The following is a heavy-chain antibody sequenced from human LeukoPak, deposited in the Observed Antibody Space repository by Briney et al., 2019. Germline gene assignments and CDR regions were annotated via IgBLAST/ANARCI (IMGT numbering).Heavy chain of an antibody. CDR1: GYTFTNYY. D-gene: IGHD3-9*01. CDR3: ARSSAYYNEADI. CDR2: INPSGGST. J-gene: IGHJ3*02. Sequence: ASVKVSCKTSGYTFTNYYLHWVRQAPGQGLEWMGIINPSGGSTTYAQKFQGRLTMTSDTSTSTVYMELSSLRSEDTAVYYCARSSAYYNEADIWGQGTMATVSS. V-gene: IGHV1-46*01.